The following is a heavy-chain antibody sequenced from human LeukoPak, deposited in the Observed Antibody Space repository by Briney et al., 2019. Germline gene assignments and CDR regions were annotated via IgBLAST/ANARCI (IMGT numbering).Heavy chain of an antibody. CDR3: AKGSGSSGWYPFDY. Sequence: QPGGSLRLSCAASGFTFSSYWMHWVRQAPGKGLVWVSRINSDGSSTSYADSVKGRFTISRDNSNNTLYLQMNSLRADDTAVYYCAKGSGSSGWYPFDYWGQGTLVTVSS. D-gene: IGHD6-19*01. J-gene: IGHJ4*02. V-gene: IGHV3-74*01. CDR2: INSDGSST. CDR1: GFTFSSYW.